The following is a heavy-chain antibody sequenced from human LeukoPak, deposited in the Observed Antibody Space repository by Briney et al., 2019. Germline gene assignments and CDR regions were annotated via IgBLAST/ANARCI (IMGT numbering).Heavy chain of an antibody. CDR3: ARHFYGDYITVDY. J-gene: IGHJ4*02. CDR1: GYSFTTYW. V-gene: IGHV5-51*01. D-gene: IGHD4-17*01. CDR2: IYPGDSDT. Sequence: PGESLKISCKGSGYSFTTYWITWVRQMPGKGLEWMGIIYPGDSDTRYSPSFQGQVTISADKSISTAYLQWSSLKASDTAMYYCARHFYGDYITVDYWGQGTLVTVSS.